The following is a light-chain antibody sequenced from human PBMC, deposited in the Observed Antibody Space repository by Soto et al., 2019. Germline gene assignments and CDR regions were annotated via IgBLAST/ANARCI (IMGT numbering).Light chain of an antibody. J-gene: IGKJ1*01. CDR1: LTIGSY. Sequence: DIHMTQSPSSLSAFLLYRAAITWXASLTIGSYLNWYQQKSGKAPKLLISAASSLESGVPPRFSGSGSGTDFTLTITSLQPEDFATYYCQQSHSIPWTFGQGTKVDIK. CDR3: QQSHSIPWT. V-gene: IGKV1-39*01. CDR2: AAS.